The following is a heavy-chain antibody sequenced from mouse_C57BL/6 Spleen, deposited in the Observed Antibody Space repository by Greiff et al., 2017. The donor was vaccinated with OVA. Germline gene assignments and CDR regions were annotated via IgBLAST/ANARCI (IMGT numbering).Heavy chain of an antibody. CDR3: ARKGVYGNYVLDY. J-gene: IGHJ2*01. Sequence: VQLKESGPVLVKPGASVKMSCKASGYTFTDYYMNWVKQSHGKSLEWIGVINPYNGGTSYNQKFKGKATLTVDKSSSTAYMELNSLTSEDSAVYYCARKGVYGNYVLDYWGQGTTLTVSS. D-gene: IGHD2-1*01. CDR1: GYTFTDYY. CDR2: INPYNGGT. V-gene: IGHV1-19*01.